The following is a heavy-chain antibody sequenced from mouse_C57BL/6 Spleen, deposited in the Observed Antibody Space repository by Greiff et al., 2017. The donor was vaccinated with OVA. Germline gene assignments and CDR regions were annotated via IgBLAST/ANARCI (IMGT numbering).Heavy chain of an antibody. Sequence: EVKLVESGPVLVKPGASVKMSCKASGYTFTDYYMNWVKQSHGKSLEWIGVINPYNGGTSYNQKFKGKATLTVDKSSSTAYMELNSLTSEDSAVYYCARPRDYDGYAMDYWGQGTSVTVSS. D-gene: IGHD2-4*01. CDR3: ARPRDYDGYAMDY. J-gene: IGHJ4*01. CDR1: GYTFTDYY. V-gene: IGHV1-19*01. CDR2: INPYNGGT.